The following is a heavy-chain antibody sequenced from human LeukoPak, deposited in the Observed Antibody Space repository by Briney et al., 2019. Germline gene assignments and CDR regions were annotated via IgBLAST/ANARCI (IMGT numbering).Heavy chain of an antibody. J-gene: IGHJ4*02. D-gene: IGHD7-27*01. CDR2: INSDGSST. V-gene: IGHV3-74*01. Sequence: GGSLRLSCAASGFTFSSYWMHWVRQAPGQGLVWVSRINSDGSSTSYADSVKGRFTISRDNAKNTLYLQMNSLRAEDTAVYYCARVQRTNWGSFDYWGQGTLVTVSS. CDR1: GFTFSSYW. CDR3: ARVQRTNWGSFDY.